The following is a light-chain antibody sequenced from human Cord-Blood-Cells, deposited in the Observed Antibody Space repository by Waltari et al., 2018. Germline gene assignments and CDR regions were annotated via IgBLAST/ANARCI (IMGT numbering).Light chain of an antibody. J-gene: IGLJ1*01. V-gene: IGLV2-23*01. CDR1: SRDVGSYNL. CDR2: EGS. Sequence: QSALTQPASVSGSPGQSITISRPGTSRDVGSYNLVSWYQQHPGKAPKLMIYEGSKRPSGVSNRFSGSKSGNTASLTISGLQAEDEADYYCCSYAGSSTYVFGTGTKVTVL. CDR3: CSYAGSSTYV.